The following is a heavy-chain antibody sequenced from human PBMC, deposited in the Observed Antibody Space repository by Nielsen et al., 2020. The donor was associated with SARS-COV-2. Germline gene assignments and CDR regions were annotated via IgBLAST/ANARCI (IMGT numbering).Heavy chain of an antibody. J-gene: IGHJ2*01. V-gene: IGHV3-49*03. Sequence: GESLKISCTASGFTFGDYAMSWFRQASGKGLEWVGFIRIKAYGGTTECAASVKGRFTISRDDSKSIAYLQMNSLKTEDTAVYYCTRDSGYFDLWGRGTLVTVSS. CDR2: IRIKAYGGTT. CDR1: GFTFGDYA. CDR3: TRDSGYFDL.